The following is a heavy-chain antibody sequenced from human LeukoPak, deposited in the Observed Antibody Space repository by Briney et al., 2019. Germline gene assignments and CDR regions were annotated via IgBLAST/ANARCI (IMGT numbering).Heavy chain of an antibody. J-gene: IGHJ4*02. Sequence: PGGSLRLSCAASGFSLSDHWIHWVRQAPGKGLEWVSGISWNSGSIGYADSVKGRFTISRDNAKNSLYLQMNSLRAEDTALYYCANSKNGYYDSSGSLDYWGQGTLVTVSS. D-gene: IGHD3-22*01. CDR3: ANSKNGYYDSSGSLDY. CDR2: ISWNSGSI. CDR1: GFSLSDHW. V-gene: IGHV3-9*01.